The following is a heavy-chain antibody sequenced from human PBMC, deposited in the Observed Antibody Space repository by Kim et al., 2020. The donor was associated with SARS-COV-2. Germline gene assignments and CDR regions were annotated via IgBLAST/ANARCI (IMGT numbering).Heavy chain of an antibody. Sequence: GGSLRLSCAAPGFTFSTNNINWVRQAPGKGLEWVSSISSSSDYIYYADSVKGRFTISRDNAKNSLYLQMNSLRAEDTAIYYCTRARWTPNYYFDYWGQGTLVTVSS. V-gene: IGHV3-21*01. CDR2: ISSSSDYI. D-gene: IGHD2-15*01. J-gene: IGHJ4*02. CDR3: TRARWTPNYYFDY. CDR1: GFTFSTNN.